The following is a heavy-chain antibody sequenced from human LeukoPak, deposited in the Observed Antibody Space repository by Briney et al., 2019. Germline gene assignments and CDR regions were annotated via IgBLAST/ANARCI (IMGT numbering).Heavy chain of an antibody. D-gene: IGHD3-3*01. Sequence: PSETLSLTCTVSGGSISSYYWSWIRQPPGKGLEWIGYIYYSGSTNYNPSLKSRVTMSVDTSKNQFSLKLSSVTAADTAVYYCAMYYDFPYYMDVWGKGTTVTVSS. CDR2: IYYSGST. CDR1: GGSISSYY. J-gene: IGHJ6*03. CDR3: AMYYDFPYYMDV. V-gene: IGHV4-59*12.